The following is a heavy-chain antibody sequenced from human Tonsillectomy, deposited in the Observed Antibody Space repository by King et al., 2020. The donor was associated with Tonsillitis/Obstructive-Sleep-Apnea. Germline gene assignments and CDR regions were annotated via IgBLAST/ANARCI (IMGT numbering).Heavy chain of an antibody. D-gene: IGHD2-2*01. V-gene: IGHV7-4-1*02. CDR3: AREVVVKPAAYGWFDP. J-gene: IGHJ5*02. Sequence: VQLVQSGSELKKPGASVKGSCKASGYIFTPYAVNWVRQAPGQGLEWMGWIDTNTGNPTYAPGFTGRFVFSLDTSVSTAYLQISSLKAEDTAVYYCAREVVVKPAAYGWFDPWGQGTLVTVSS. CDR2: IDTNTGNP. CDR1: GYIFTPYA.